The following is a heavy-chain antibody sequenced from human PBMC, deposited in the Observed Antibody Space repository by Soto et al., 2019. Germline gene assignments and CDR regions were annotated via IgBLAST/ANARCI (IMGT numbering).Heavy chain of an antibody. D-gene: IGHD3-22*01. J-gene: IGHJ4*02. CDR1: GGTFSSYA. V-gene: IGHV1-69*01. CDR3: ARGGSDYYDSSGSPTFDY. Sequence: QVQLVQSGAEVKKPGSSVKVSCKASGGTFSSYAISWVRQAPGQGLEWMGGIIPIFGTANYAQKFQGGVTITADESTSTAYMELSSLRSEDTAVYYCARGGSDYYDSSGSPTFDYWGQGTLVTVSS. CDR2: IIPIFGTA.